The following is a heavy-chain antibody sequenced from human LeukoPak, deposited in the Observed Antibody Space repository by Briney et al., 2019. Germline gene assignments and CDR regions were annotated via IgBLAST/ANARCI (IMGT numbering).Heavy chain of an antibody. J-gene: IGHJ5*02. CDR2: IYYSGST. V-gene: IGHV4-31*03. Sequence: SQTLSLTCTVSGGSISSGGYYWSWISQHPGKGLEWIGYIYYSGSTYYNPSLKSRVTISVDTSKNQFSLKLSSVTAADTAVYYCAQSLGSSNWIGNWFDPWGQGTLVTVSS. CDR3: AQSLGSSNWIGNWFDP. D-gene: IGHD6-13*01. CDR1: GGSISSGGYY.